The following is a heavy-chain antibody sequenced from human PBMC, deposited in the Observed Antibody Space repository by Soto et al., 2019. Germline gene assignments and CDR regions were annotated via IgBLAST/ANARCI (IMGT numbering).Heavy chain of an antibody. CDR2: ISSSSSYI. CDR1: GFTFSSYS. J-gene: IGHJ4*02. D-gene: IGHD2-8*01. CDR3: ARGYGRQDIVLMVYATTLDY. V-gene: IGHV3-21*01. Sequence: GGSLRLSCAASGFTFSSYSMNWVRQAPGKGLEWVSSISSSSSYIYYADSVKGRFTISRDNAKNSLYLQMNSLRAEDTAVYYCARGYGRQDIVLMVYATTLDYWGQGTLVTVSS.